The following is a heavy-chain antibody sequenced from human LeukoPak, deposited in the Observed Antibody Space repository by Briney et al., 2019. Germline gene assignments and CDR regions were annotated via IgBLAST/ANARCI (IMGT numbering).Heavy chain of an antibody. CDR3: ARDRAVRWTGSLNI. D-gene: IGHD3/OR15-3a*01. Sequence: GGSLRLSCAASGFTFSSYWMSWVRQAPGKGLEYVANIKQDGSEKYYVDSVKGRFTISRDNAKNSLYLQVNSLRAEDTAVYYCARDRAVRWTGSLNIWGQGTMVTVSS. CDR1: GFTFSSYW. CDR2: IKQDGSEK. V-gene: IGHV3-7*01. J-gene: IGHJ3*02.